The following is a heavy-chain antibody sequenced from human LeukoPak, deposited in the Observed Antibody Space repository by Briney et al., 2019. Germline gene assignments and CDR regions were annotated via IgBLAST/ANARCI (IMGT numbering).Heavy chain of an antibody. CDR3: ARDLFEDGYNFDY. CDR1: GNYW. D-gene: IGHD5-24*01. CDR2: INSDGSWT. J-gene: IGHJ4*02. Sequence: GGSLRLSCAASGNYWMHWVRQVPGKGLVWVSHINSDGSWTSYADSVKGRFTISKDNAKNTVYLQMNSLRAEDTAVYYCARDLFEDGYNFDYWGQGTLVTVSS. V-gene: IGHV3-74*01.